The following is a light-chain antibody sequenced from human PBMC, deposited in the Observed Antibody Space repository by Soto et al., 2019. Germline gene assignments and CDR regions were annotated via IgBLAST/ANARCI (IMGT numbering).Light chain of an antibody. CDR1: QSVSSSY. Sequence: EIVLTQSPGTLSLSPGERATLSCRASQSVSSSYLAWYQQKPGQAPRLLIYGASSRATGIPDRFSGSGSGKELTITSIRLEPEDFAVYYCQQYGSSPTWTFGQGTKVEIK. V-gene: IGKV3-20*01. CDR3: QQYGSSPTWT. J-gene: IGKJ1*01. CDR2: GAS.